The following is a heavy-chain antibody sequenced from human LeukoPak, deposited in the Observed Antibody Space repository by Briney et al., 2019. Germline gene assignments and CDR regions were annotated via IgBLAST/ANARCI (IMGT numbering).Heavy chain of an antibody. Sequence: SETLSLTCTVSGGSISSYSSYWGWIRQPPGKGLEWIGSIFYTGSTYYNPSLKSRVTISLDMSKNQFSLKVSPVTAADTAVYYCARLAYSITLPPYYMDVWGKGTTVTVSS. CDR2: IFYTGST. D-gene: IGHD5-24*01. V-gene: IGHV4-39*01. J-gene: IGHJ6*03. CDR3: ARLAYSITLPPYYMDV. CDR1: GGSISSYSSY.